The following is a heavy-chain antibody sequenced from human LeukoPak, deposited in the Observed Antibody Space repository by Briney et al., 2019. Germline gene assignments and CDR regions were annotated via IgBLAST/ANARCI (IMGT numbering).Heavy chain of an antibody. J-gene: IGHJ4*02. D-gene: IGHD1-14*01. CDR1: GFTFGNFG. CDR3: ARETGTWDNYFDF. V-gene: IGHV3-30*02. Sequence: PGGSLRLSCAASGFTFGNFGFHCGRQAPGKGLEWVTLIHFDVILQNYVDSVEGRFSISRDNSKSTVYLQMNSLRPEDPAVYYCARETGTWDNYFDFWGEGTLVTVSS. CDR2: IHFDVILQ.